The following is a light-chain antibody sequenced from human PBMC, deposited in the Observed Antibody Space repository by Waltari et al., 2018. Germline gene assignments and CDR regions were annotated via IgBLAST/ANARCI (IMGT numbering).Light chain of an antibody. Sequence: QSALTQEASVSGTVGQKVTLSCTGNSNNVGSYAVGWYQQISHGAPKTVMFGNSLPSGIPDRFSGSKSGTTAPLTIAGRQHEDEDDYYCSTWDYSLSAWVFGGGTKLTVL. V-gene: IGLV1-44*01. J-gene: IGLJ3*02. CDR1: SNNVGSYA. CDR3: STWDYSLSAWV. CDR2: GNS.